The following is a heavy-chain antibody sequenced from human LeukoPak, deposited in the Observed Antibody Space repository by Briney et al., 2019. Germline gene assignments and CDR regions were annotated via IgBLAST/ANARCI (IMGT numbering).Heavy chain of an antibody. V-gene: IGHV4-39*07. CDR3: ARDKGLAAAGHWYFDL. J-gene: IGHJ2*01. D-gene: IGHD6-13*01. CDR1: GGSISSSSYY. CDR2: IYYSGST. Sequence: SETLSLTCTVSGGSISSSSYYWGWIRRPPGKGLEWIGSIYYSGSTYYNPSLKSRVTISGDTSKNQFSLKLSSVTAADTAVYYCARDKGLAAAGHWYFDLWGRGTLVTVSS.